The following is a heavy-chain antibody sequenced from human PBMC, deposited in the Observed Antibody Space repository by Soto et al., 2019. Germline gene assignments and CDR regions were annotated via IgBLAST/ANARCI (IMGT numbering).Heavy chain of an antibody. CDR3: VSQTTPSEIYYY. CDR1: GFTFNTYW. V-gene: IGHV3-74*01. Sequence: GVLRLSCAASGFTFNTYWMHWVRQAQGKGLVWVSRISTDGTTTGYADSVKGRLTISRDNAKNTLYLQMNSLRAEVTAVYYCVSQTTPSEIYYYWGHGSLVTVS. J-gene: IGHJ4*01. D-gene: IGHD2-15*01. CDR2: ISTDGTTT.